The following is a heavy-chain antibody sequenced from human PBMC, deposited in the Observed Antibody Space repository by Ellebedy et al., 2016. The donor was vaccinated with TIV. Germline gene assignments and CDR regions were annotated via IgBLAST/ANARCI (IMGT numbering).Heavy chain of an antibody. CDR2: ISSSGSTI. CDR1: GFTFSDYY. D-gene: IGHD4-17*01. CDR3: ARDKNYGDYNWFDP. J-gene: IGHJ5*02. Sequence: GESLKISCAASGFTFSDYYMSWIRQAPGKGLEWVSYISSSGSTIYYADSVKGRFTISRANAKNSLYLQMNSLRAEDTAVYYCARDKNYGDYNWFDPWGQGTLVTVSS. V-gene: IGHV3-11*01.